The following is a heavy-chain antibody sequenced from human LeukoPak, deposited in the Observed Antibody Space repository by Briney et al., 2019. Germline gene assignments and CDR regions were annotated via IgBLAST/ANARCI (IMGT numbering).Heavy chain of an antibody. D-gene: IGHD3-16*01. CDR3: ARDPIALKRGYYFDY. Sequence: GGSLRLSCAASGFTFSSYAMHWVRQAPGKGLEWVAVISYDGSNKYYADSVKGRFTISRDNSKNTLYLQMNSLRAEDTAAYYCARDPIALKRGYYFDYWGQGTLVTVSS. CDR1: GFTFSSYA. V-gene: IGHV3-30-3*01. J-gene: IGHJ4*02. CDR2: ISYDGSNK.